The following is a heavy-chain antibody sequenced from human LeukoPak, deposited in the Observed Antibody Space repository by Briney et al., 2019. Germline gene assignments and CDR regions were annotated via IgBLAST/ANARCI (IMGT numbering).Heavy chain of an antibody. CDR2: IKQDGSEE. J-gene: IGHJ4*02. Sequence: PGGSLRLSCAASGFTFSNSWMGWVRQAPGKGLEWVANIKQDGSEEYYVGSVKGRFTISRDNAKNSLYLQMNSLRAEDTAVYYCARDSSDPWYFDYWGQGTLVTVSS. CDR3: ARDSSDPWYFDY. V-gene: IGHV3-7*01. CDR1: GFTFSNSW.